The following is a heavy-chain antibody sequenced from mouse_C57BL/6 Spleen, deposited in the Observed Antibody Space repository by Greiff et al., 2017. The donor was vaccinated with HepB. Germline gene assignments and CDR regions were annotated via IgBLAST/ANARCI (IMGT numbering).Heavy chain of an antibody. CDR1: GYTFTSYW. J-gene: IGHJ1*03. CDR3: AVGCNIDHSNNWYFDV. V-gene: IGHV1-74*01. Sequence: QVQLQQPGAELVKPGASVKVSCKASGYTFTSYWMHWVKQRPGQGLEWIGRIHPSDSDTNYNQKFKGKATLTVDKSSSTAYMQLSSLTSEDSAVYYWAVGCNIDHSNNWYFDVWGTGTTVTVSS. CDR2: IHPSDSDT. D-gene: IGHD2-5*01.